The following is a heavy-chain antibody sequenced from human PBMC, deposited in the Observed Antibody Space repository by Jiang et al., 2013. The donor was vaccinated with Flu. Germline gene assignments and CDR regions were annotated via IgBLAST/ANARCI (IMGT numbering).Heavy chain of an antibody. V-gene: IGHV1-69*16. J-gene: IGHJ5*02. Sequence: GAEVKKPGSSVRVSCKASGGIFNTYSISWVRQAPGQGLEWMGDIIPLLGTTNYAQNFQGRLTISADDSTTTFYMDLNSLRLDDTAVYYCAREEAPDDYDSTGLYWFDPWGQGTLVTVSS. CDR1: GGIFNTYS. CDR2: IIPLLGTT. D-gene: IGHD3-22*01. CDR3: AREEAPDDYDSTGLYWFDP.